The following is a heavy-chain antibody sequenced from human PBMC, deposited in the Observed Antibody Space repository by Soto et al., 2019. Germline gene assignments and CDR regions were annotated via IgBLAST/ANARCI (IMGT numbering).Heavy chain of an antibody. D-gene: IGHD3-10*01. J-gene: IGHJ4*02. CDR2: ISAYNGNT. CDR1: GYAFTSYG. V-gene: IGHV1-18*01. Sequence: ASVKVSCKASGYAFTSYGISWVRQAPGQGLEWMGWISAYNGNTNYAQELQGRVTMTTDTSTSTAYMELRSLRSDDTAVYYCARDNYYGSGSQRSYYFDYWGQGTLVTVSS. CDR3: ARDNYYGSGSQRSYYFDY.